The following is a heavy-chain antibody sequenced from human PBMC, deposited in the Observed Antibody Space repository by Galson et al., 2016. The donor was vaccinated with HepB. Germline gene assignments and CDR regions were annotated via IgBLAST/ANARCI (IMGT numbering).Heavy chain of an antibody. D-gene: IGHD6-13*01. J-gene: IGHJ4*02. Sequence: SLRLSCAASGFTFDDYAMHWVRQAPEKGLEWVSGISWNSGGIGYADPVKGRFTISRDNAKNSLYLQMNSLRSEDTALFYCAKARGGGLAAAGFDYWGQGTLVTVSS. CDR2: ISWNSGGI. V-gene: IGHV3-9*01. CDR3: AKARGGGLAAAGFDY. CDR1: GFTFDDYA.